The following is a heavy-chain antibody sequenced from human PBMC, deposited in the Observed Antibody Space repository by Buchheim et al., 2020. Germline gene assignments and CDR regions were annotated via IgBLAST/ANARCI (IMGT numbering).Heavy chain of an antibody. CDR3: ARVRAGSSYRFDY. CDR2: IYYSGNT. D-gene: IGHD6-6*01. J-gene: IGHJ4*02. Sequence: QVQLQESGPGLMKPPQTLSLTCTVSGGSISSGGYYWSWIRQHPGKGLEWIGYIYYSGNTYCNPSLKSRVTISVDTSKDQFSVKLSSVSAADTAVYYCARVRAGSSYRFDYWGQGTL. CDR1: GGSISSGGYY. V-gene: IGHV4-31*03.